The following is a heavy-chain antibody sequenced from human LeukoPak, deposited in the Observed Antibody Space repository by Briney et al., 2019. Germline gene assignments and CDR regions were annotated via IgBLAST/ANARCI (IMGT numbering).Heavy chain of an antibody. CDR3: ARVHIANAFDL. J-gene: IGHJ3*01. V-gene: IGHV4-61*02. CDR1: GGSISSGSYY. D-gene: IGHD5-12*01. CDR2: IYTSGST. Sequence: SETLSLTCTVSGGSISSGSYYWSWIRQPAGKGLEWIGRIYTSGSTNYNPSLKSRVTISVDTSKNQFSLKLSSVTAADTAVYYCARVHIANAFDLWGQGTMVIVSS.